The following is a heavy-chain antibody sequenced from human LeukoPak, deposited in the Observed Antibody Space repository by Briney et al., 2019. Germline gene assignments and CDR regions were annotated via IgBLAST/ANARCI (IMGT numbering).Heavy chain of an antibody. V-gene: IGHV4-59*13. D-gene: IGHD5-24*01. J-gene: IGHJ3*02. Sequence: SETLSLTCTVSGGSISSYYWSWIRQPPGKGLEWIGYINYSGSTNYNPSLKSRVTISVDTSKNQFSLKLSSVTAADTAVYYCARDSARDGYNCADLEDAFDIWGQGTMVTVSS. CDR2: INYSGST. CDR1: GGSISSYY. CDR3: ARDSARDGYNCADLEDAFDI.